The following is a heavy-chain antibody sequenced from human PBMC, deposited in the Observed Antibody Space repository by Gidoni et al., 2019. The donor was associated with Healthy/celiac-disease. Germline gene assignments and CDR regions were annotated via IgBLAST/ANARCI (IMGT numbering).Heavy chain of an antibody. D-gene: IGHD1-26*01. CDR1: GFTFSRYS. V-gene: IGHV3-21*01. CDR3: ARGTSSGSYYFDY. J-gene: IGHJ4*02. CDR2: ISSSGSYI. Sequence: EVQLVASGGRLVKPGGSLRLSGAPSGFTFSRYSMDWVRQAPGKGLELVSSISSSGSYIYYAGSVKDRFTISRDNAKNSLYLQMNSLRAEDTAVYYCARGTSSGSYYFDYWGQGTLVTVSS.